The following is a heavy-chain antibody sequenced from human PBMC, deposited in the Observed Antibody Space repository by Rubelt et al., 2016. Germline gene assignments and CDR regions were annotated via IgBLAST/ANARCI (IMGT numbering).Heavy chain of an antibody. Sequence: EVQLVESGGGLVKPGGSLRLSCAASGFTFSNAWMSWVRQAPGKGLEWVSSISSSSSYIYYADSVKGRFTISRDNAKNSLYLQMNSLRAEDTAVYYCATTVVTPLDYWGQGTLVTVSS. CDR1: GFTFSNAW. J-gene: IGHJ4*02. D-gene: IGHD4-23*01. CDR2: ISSSSSYI. V-gene: IGHV3-21*01. CDR3: ATTVVTPLDY.